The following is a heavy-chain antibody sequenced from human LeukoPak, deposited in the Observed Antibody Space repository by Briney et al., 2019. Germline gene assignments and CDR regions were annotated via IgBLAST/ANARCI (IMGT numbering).Heavy chain of an antibody. J-gene: IGHJ4*02. D-gene: IGHD6-19*01. CDR2: IWYNGKNK. Sequence: GRSLRLSCAASGFTFSTYAMHCVRQAPGKGLEWVAMIWYNGKNKHYADSVKGRFTISRDNSKNTLDLQMNSLRADDTAVYYCVRDPSNSGWAFDYWGQGTLVTVSS. CDR1: GFTFSTYA. V-gene: IGHV3-33*01. CDR3: VRDPSNSGWAFDY.